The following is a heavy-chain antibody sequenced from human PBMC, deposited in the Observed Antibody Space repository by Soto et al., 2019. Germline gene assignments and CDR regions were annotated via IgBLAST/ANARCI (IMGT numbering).Heavy chain of an antibody. CDR2: ISSGSVSI. V-gene: IGHV3-48*01. D-gene: IGHD6-25*01. CDR3: ASGYSSGWHQGWFDP. J-gene: IGHJ5*02. Sequence: PGGALRLSCAASGFSFSSFSMNWVRQAPGKGLEWVSFISSGSVSIYYADSVKGRFTISRDNDKNSLYLQMNSLRVEDTAVYYCASGYSSGWHQGWFDPWGQGTLVTVSS. CDR1: GFSFSSFS.